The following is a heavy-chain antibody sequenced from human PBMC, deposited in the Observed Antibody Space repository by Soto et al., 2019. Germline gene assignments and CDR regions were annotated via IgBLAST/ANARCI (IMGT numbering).Heavy chain of an antibody. V-gene: IGHV4-30-2*01. CDR1: GGSISSGGYS. J-gene: IGHJ4*02. CDR2: IYHSGST. CDR3: ARMYSSNCFDY. D-gene: IGHD6-13*01. Sequence: QLQLQESGSGLVKPSQTLSLTCAVSGGSISSGGYSWSWIRQPPGKGLEWIGYIYHSGSTYYNPSLKRXXTXSXXRSKNQFSLKLSSVTAADTAVYYCARMYSSNCFDYWGQGTLVTVSS.